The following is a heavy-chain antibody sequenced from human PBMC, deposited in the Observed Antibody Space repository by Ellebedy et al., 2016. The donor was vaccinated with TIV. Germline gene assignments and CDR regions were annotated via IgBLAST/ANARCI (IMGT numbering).Heavy chain of an antibody. Sequence: ASVKVSCKASGNTFTAYYIHWMRQAPGQGLEWMGCINTDNGDTKYGQKFQGRLTVTRDTAIRTTYMELRSLRSDDTALYYCARDPIQADGYRLDFWGQGTLVTVSS. D-gene: IGHD5-18*01. CDR1: GNTFTAYY. J-gene: IGHJ4*02. V-gene: IGHV1-2*02. CDR2: INTDNGDT. CDR3: ARDPIQADGYRLDF.